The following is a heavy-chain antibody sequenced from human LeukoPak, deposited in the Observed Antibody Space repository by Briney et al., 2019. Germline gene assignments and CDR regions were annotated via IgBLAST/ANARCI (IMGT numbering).Heavy chain of an antibody. CDR1: GFTFSDYY. D-gene: IGHD6-13*01. CDR3: AREYTGAAGTGWFDP. CDR2: ISSSGSTI. Sequence: GGSLRLSCAASGFTFSDYYMSWIRQAPGKGLEWVSYISSSGSTIYYSDSVKGRFTISRDNAKNSLYLQMNSLRAEDTALYYCAREYTGAAGTGWFDPWGQGTLVTVSS. V-gene: IGHV3-11*04. J-gene: IGHJ5*02.